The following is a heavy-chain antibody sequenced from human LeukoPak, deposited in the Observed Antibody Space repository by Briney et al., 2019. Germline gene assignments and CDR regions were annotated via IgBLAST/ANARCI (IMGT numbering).Heavy chain of an antibody. CDR2: INQDGSKQ. CDR3: ARDPDILLGVNFDY. V-gene: IGHV3-7*01. Sequence: PGPSLRLSCAASGFTVSSNYMSSVRQAPGKGLEWVANINQDGSKQNYVDSVKGRFTVSRDNAQNSLYLQMHSLRAEDTAVYYCARDPDILLGVNFDYWGQGALVIVSS. CDR1: GFTVSSNY. D-gene: IGHD2-21*01. J-gene: IGHJ4*02.